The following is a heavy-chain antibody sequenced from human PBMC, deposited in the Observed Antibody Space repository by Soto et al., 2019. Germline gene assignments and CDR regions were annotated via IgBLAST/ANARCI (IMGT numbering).Heavy chain of an antibody. Sequence: GGSLRLSCAASGFTVTSYYMSWVRQAPGKGLEWVSLIYTGGSTNYADSVKGRFTISRDNSKNTLYLQMNSLRAEDTAVYYCARDYYYGSGNYYRADYYHYGLDVWGQGTTVTVSS. J-gene: IGHJ6*02. CDR2: IYTGGST. V-gene: IGHV3-53*01. D-gene: IGHD3-10*01. CDR3: ARDYYYGSGNYYRADYYHYGLDV. CDR1: GFTVTSYY.